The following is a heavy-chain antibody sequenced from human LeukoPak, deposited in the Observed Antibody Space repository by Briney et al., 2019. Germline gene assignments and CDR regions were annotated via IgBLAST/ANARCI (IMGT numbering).Heavy chain of an antibody. D-gene: IGHD3-10*01. CDR1: VGSITNALYS. V-gene: IGHV4-30-4*07. J-gene: IGHJ4*02. CDR3: AGDYGSGSYRFDF. CDR2: IYHSEST. Sequence: SETLSLTCAVSVGSITNALYSWSWVRQPPGKGLEWNGYIYHSESTIYNPSLKSRLTISLATSKNQFSLNLNSVTAADTAVYYCAGDYGSGSYRFDFWGQGSLVTVSS.